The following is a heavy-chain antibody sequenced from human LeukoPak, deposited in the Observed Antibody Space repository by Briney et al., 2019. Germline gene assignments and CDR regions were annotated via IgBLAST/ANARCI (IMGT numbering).Heavy chain of an antibody. J-gene: IGHJ4*02. V-gene: IGHV3-48*03. Sequence: GGSLRLSCAASGFTFSSYEMNWVRQAPGKGLEWVSYILNSGTTTYYADSVKGRFTISRENDKNSLYLQMNSLRAEDTGVYYCARDPPDCWGQGILVTVSS. CDR3: ARDPPDC. CDR2: ILNSGTTT. CDR1: GFTFSSYE.